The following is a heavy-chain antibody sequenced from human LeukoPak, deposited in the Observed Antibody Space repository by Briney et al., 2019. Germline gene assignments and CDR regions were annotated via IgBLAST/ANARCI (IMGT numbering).Heavy chain of an antibody. CDR2: ISSSGGTK. CDR3: ALVKARSGSVFDI. J-gene: IGHJ3*02. Sequence: GGSLRLSCVASGFTFSSYEMNWVRQAPGKGLEWVSYISSSGGTKYYADSVKGRFTISRDNAWNSLYLQMNSLSPEDTAVYYCALVKARSGSVFDIWGQGTMVTVSS. D-gene: IGHD3-10*01. CDR1: GFTFSSYE. V-gene: IGHV3-48*03.